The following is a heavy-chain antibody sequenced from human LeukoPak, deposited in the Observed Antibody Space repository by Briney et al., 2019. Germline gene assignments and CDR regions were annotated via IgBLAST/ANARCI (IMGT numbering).Heavy chain of an antibody. D-gene: IGHD5-12*01. CDR3: ARMGGYSGYATH. CDR2: IHYSGTT. V-gene: IGHV4-59*08. CDR1: GGSISTYY. J-gene: IGHJ4*02. Sequence: PSETLSLTCTVSGGSISTYYWSWIRQPPGKGLEWIGYIHYSGTTNYNPSLKNRVTISLDTSKNQFSLNLGSVTAADTAVYFCARMGGYSGYATHWGQGTLVGVSS.